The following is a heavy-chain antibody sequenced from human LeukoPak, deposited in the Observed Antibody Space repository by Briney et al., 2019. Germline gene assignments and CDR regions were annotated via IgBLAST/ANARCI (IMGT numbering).Heavy chain of an antibody. J-gene: IGHJ4*01. CDR2: IWSDGSNR. CDR1: GFIFTHYG. Sequence: GGSLTLSCKASGFIFTHYGMHWVRQAPGKGLEWVAVIWSDGSNRFYADSVKGRFTISRDNSQNTVFLQMSSLRVEDSAIYYCARDAQRGFDYSNSLKYWGHGTGVAVSS. CDR3: ARDAQRGFDYSNSLKY. D-gene: IGHD4-11*01. V-gene: IGHV3-33*01.